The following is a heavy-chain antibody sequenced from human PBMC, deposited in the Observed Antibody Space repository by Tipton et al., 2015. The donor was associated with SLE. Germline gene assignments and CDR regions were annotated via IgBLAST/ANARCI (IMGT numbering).Heavy chain of an antibody. V-gene: IGHV3-23*01. D-gene: IGHD3-3*01. CDR1: GFTFSSHA. J-gene: IGHJ4*02. Sequence: SLRLSCAASGFTFSSHAMSWVRRTPGKGLEWIATISGTGGDSFYADSVKGRFTISRDNAKNSLYLQMNSLRAEDTAVYYCARSGNYRSGSFDYWGQGTLVTVSS. CDR2: ISGTGGDS. CDR3: ARSGNYRSGSFDY.